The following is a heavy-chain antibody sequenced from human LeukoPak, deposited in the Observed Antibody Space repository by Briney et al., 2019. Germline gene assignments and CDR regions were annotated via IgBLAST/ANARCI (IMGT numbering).Heavy chain of an antibody. Sequence: ASVKVSCKASGYTFTSYDINWVRQATGQGLEWMGWVNPNSGDTGYVQKFQGRVTMTRSTSISTAYMELSSLRSEDTAVYFCARGPGGTGSLFDYWGQGTPVTVSS. CDR3: ARGPGGTGSLFDY. D-gene: IGHD7-27*01. CDR1: GYTFTSYD. V-gene: IGHV1-8*01. CDR2: VNPNSGDT. J-gene: IGHJ4*02.